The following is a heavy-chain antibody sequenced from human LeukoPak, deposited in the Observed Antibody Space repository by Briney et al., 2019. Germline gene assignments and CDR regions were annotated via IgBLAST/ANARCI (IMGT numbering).Heavy chain of an antibody. Sequence: GGSLRLSCAASGFTFSTSSMNWVRQAPGKGLEWVSSISSTSAYIYYADSMKGRFTISRDNAKKSLYLQMDSLRAEDTAVYYCARDRAGAVAGTVDFWGQGTLVTVSS. J-gene: IGHJ4*02. D-gene: IGHD6-19*01. CDR3: ARDRAGAVAGTVDF. CDR2: ISSTSAYI. V-gene: IGHV3-21*01. CDR1: GFTFSTSS.